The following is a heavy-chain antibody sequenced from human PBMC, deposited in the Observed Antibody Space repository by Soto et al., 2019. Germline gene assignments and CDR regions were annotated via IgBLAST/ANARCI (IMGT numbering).Heavy chain of an antibody. CDR1: GFTFSSYG. CDR2: IWYDGSNK. D-gene: IGHD6-19*01. Sequence: PGGSLRLSCAASGFTFSSYGMHWVRQAPGKGLEWVAVIWYDGSNKYYADSVKGRFTISRDNSKNTLYLQMNSLRAEDTAAYYCARDRLESGWPLSYFDYWGQGTLVTVSS. V-gene: IGHV3-33*01. J-gene: IGHJ4*02. CDR3: ARDRLESGWPLSYFDY.